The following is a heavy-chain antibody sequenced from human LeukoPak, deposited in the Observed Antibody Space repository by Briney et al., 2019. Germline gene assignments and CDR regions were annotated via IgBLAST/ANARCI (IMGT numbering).Heavy chain of an antibody. CDR2: IYYSGST. V-gene: IGHV4-39*01. Sequence: SETLSLTCTVSGGSIGSSSYYWGWIRQPPGKGLEWIGSIYYSGSTYYNPSLKSRVTISVDTSKNQFSLKLSSVTAADTAVYYCARSSGESHFDYWGQGTLVTVSS. CDR3: ARSSGESHFDY. CDR1: GGSIGSSSYY. J-gene: IGHJ4*02. D-gene: IGHD3-10*01.